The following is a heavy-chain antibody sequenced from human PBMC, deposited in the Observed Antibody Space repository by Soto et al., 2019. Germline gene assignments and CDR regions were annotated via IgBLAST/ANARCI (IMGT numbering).Heavy chain of an antibody. CDR2: IYYSGST. J-gene: IGHJ6*02. D-gene: IGHD3-22*01. CDR1: GDSISRYY. Sequence: SETLSLTCSVSGDSISRYYWSWIRQPPGKGLEWIGYIYYSGSTNYNPSLKSRVTISVDTSKNQFSLKLSSVTAADTAVYYCARENWDYDSSGRYYYYYGMDVWGQGTTVTVSS. CDR3: ARENWDYDSSGRYYYYYGMDV. V-gene: IGHV4-59*01.